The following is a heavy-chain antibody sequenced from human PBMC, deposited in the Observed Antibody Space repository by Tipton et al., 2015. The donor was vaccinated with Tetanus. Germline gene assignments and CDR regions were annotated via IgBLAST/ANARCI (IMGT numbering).Heavy chain of an antibody. CDR2: IYYSGRT. Sequence: LRLSCTVSGGSISSGGYYWSWIRQHPGKGLEWIGDIYYSGRTYYNPYLKSRVTLSVDTSKNQFSLKLNSVTAADPAVYYCARDQARGARGWNYFDYWGQGTLVTVSS. CDR1: GGSISSGGYY. V-gene: IGHV4-31*03. J-gene: IGHJ4*02. CDR3: ARDQARGARGWNYFDY. D-gene: IGHD1-26*01.